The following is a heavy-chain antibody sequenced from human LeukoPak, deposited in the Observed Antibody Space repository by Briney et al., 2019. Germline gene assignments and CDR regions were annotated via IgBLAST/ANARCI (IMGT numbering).Heavy chain of an antibody. V-gene: IGHV1-18*04. J-gene: IGHJ4*02. CDR2: ISAYNGNT. CDR3: GREGGGTPYYFDS. D-gene: IGHD1-14*01. Sequence: ASVKVSCKASGYTFTGYYMHWVRQAPGQGLEWMGWISAYNGNTNYVQKLQGRVTMTTDTSTSTAYMELRNLRSDDPAVYSCGREGGGTPYYFDSWGQGTLVTVSS. CDR1: GYTFTGYY.